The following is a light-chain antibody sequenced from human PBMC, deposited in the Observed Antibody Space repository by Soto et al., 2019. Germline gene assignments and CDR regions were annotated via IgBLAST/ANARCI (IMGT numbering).Light chain of an antibody. CDR3: QQLGSYPGCT. V-gene: IGKV3-20*01. Sequence: EIVLTQSPGTLSLSPGERATLSCRASQSINNRYLAWYQQTPGHAPRRLIYAASSRATGIPDRFSGSGSGADFTLTISRLEHEDFAVYYCQQLGSYPGCTFGPGTKVDIK. CDR2: AAS. CDR1: QSINNRY. J-gene: IGKJ3*01.